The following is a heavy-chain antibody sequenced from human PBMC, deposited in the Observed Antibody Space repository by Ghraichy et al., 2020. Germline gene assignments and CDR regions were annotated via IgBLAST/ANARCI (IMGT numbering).Heavy chain of an antibody. CDR2: ISGSGGST. CDR3: AKDEILNYFDY. J-gene: IGHJ4*02. Sequence: GESLNISCAASGFTFSSYAMSWVRQAPGKGLEWVSAISGSGGSTYYADSVKGRFTISRDNSKNTLYLQMNSLRAEDTAVYYCAKDEILNYFDYWGQGTLVTVSS. D-gene: IGHD2/OR15-2a*01. CDR1: GFTFSSYA. V-gene: IGHV3-23*01.